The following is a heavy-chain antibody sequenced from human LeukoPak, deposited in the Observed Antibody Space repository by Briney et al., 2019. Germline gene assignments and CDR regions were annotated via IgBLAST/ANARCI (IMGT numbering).Heavy chain of an antibody. Sequence: SETLSLTCAVYGGSFSGYYWSWIRQPPGKGLEWIGEINHSGSTNYNPSLKSRVTISVDTSKNQFSLKLSSVTAADTAVYYCATHYDSSGYYGDYWGQGTLVTVSS. V-gene: IGHV4-34*01. J-gene: IGHJ4*02. CDR1: GGSFSGYY. D-gene: IGHD3-22*01. CDR2: INHSGST. CDR3: ATHYDSSGYYGDY.